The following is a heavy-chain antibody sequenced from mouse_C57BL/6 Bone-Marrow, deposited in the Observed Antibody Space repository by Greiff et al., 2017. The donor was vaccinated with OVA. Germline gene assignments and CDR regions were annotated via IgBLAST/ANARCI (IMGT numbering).Heavy chain of an antibody. CDR2: IYPGSGST. V-gene: IGHV1-55*01. CDR1: GYTFTSYW. J-gene: IGHJ2*01. CDR3: ARRGYYVGY. Sequence: QVQLQQPGAELVKPGASVKMSCKASGYTFTSYWITWVKQRPGQGLEWIGDIYPGSGSTNYNEKFKSKATLTVDTASSTAYMQLSSLTSVYAAVYYCARRGYYVGYWGQGTTLTVSS.